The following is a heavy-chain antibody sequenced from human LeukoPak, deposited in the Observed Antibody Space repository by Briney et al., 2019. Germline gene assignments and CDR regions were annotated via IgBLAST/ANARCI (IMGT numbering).Heavy chain of an antibody. J-gene: IGHJ4*02. V-gene: IGHV3-23*01. Sequence: PGGSLRLSCAASGFTFSSYAMSWVRQAPGKGLEWVSAISGSGGSTYYADSVKSRFTTSRDNSKNTLYLQMNSLRAEDTAVYYCAKAAGYSSIPTNFDYWGQGTLVTVSS. CDR1: GFTFSSYA. CDR2: ISGSGGST. CDR3: AKAAGYSSIPTNFDY. D-gene: IGHD6-19*01.